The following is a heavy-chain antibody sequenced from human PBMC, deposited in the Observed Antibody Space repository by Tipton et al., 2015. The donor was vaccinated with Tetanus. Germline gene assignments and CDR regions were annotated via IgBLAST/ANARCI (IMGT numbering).Heavy chain of an antibody. V-gene: IGHV4-61*01. Sequence: LRLSCTVSGASVRSLNHYWSWLRQPPGKGLEWVDYVYYTGDTNYNPSLKSRVTISMDRSENQISLKMTSVTAADTAVYYCAGVTAQRTELYFEHWGQGTQVTVSS. J-gene: IGHJ1*01. CDR3: AGVTAQRTELYFEH. CDR1: GASVRSLNHY. D-gene: IGHD2-8*02. CDR2: VYYTGDT.